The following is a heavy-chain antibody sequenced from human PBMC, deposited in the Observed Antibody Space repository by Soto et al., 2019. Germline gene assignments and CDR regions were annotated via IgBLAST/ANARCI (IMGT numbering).Heavy chain of an antibody. CDR2: IIPFLGIA. D-gene: IGHD6-6*01. Sequence: QVQLVQSGAEVKKPGSSVKVSCKASGGTFCSYPISWVRQAPGQGLEWMGRIIPFLGIANYAKKFQGRVTITADKSTSTAYMELSSLRSDDTDVYYCARDHPIFEYSRSGWFDPWGQGTLVTVSS. J-gene: IGHJ5*02. CDR1: GGTFCSYP. V-gene: IGHV1-69*04. CDR3: ARDHPIFEYSRSGWFDP.